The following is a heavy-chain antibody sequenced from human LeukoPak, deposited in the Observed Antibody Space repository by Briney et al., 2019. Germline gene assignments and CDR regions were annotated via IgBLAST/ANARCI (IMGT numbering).Heavy chain of an antibody. V-gene: IGHV3-30-3*01. Sequence: PGGSLRLSCAASGFTFSSYAMHWVRQAPGKGLEWVAVISYDGSNKYYADSVKGRFTISRDNSKNTLYLQMNSLRAEDTAVYYCARDKAMVRGVMDFDYWGQGTLVTVSS. CDR2: ISYDGSNK. J-gene: IGHJ4*02. CDR1: GFTFSSYA. CDR3: ARDKAMVRGVMDFDY. D-gene: IGHD3-10*01.